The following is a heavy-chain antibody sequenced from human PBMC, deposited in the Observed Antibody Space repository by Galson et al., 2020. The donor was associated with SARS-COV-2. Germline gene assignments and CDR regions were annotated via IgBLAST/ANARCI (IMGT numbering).Heavy chain of an antibody. J-gene: IGHJ6*02. Sequence: SETLSLTCTVSGGSISSGGYYWSWIRQHPGKGLEWIGYIYYSGSTYYNPSLKSRVTISVDTSKNQFSLKLSSVTAADTAVYYCARQGGYYYDSSGYYSTNYGMDVWGQWTTVTVSS. V-gene: IGHV4-31*03. D-gene: IGHD3-22*01. CDR1: GGSISSGGYY. CDR2: IYYSGST. CDR3: ARQGGYYYDSSGYYSTNYGMDV.